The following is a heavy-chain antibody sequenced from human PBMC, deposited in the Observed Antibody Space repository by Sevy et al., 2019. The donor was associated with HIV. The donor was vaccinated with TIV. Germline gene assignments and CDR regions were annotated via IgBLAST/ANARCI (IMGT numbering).Heavy chain of an antibody. Sequence: GGSLRLSCAASGFTFSSYEMNWVRQAPGKGLEWVAAIFNDGNKKYYADSVKGRFTISRDNSKNMLYLQMDSLRAEDTAVYYCARETGSDWYLDFWGQGTLVTVSS. CDR3: ARETGSDWYLDF. J-gene: IGHJ4*02. CDR1: GFTFSSYE. CDR2: IFNDGNKK. D-gene: IGHD1-1*01. V-gene: IGHV3-33*08.